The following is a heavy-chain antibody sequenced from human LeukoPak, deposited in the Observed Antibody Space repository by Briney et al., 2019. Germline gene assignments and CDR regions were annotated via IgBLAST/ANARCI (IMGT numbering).Heavy chain of an antibody. Sequence: ASVKVSCKASGYTFTTYYMHWVRQAPGQGLEWMGIINPSGGGTSYAQKFQGRVTMTRDMSTNTLYTELSSLRSEDTAVYYCARASGTYEGGAFDIWGQGTMVIVSS. J-gene: IGHJ3*02. V-gene: IGHV1-46*01. D-gene: IGHD1-26*01. CDR3: ARASGTYEGGAFDI. CDR2: INPSGGGT. CDR1: GYTFTTYY.